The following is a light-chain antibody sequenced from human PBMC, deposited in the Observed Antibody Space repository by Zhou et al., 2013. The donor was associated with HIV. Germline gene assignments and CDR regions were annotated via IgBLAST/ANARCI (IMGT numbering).Light chain of an antibody. Sequence: DIQMTQSPSTLSASVGDRVTITCRASQSISSSLAWYQQKPGKAPNLLIYQASKLDSGVPSRFSGSGSGTEFTLTISSLQPDDVATFYCQQYHDYPGTFGQGTKVEIK. J-gene: IGKJ1*01. CDR3: QQYHDYPGT. CDR1: QSISSS. CDR2: QAS. V-gene: IGKV1-5*03.